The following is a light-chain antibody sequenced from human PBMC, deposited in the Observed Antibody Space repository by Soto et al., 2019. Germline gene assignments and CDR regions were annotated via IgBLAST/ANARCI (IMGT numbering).Light chain of an antibody. CDR3: QQRSNWAYT. CDR2: DAS. V-gene: IGKV3-11*01. J-gene: IGKJ2*01. Sequence: EIVLTQSPVTLSLSPGERATLSCRASQTVSNYLAWYQQKPGQPPRLLIYDASNRATGIPARFSGSGSGTGFTLTISSLEPEDFAVYYCQQRSNWAYTFGQGTKLEIK. CDR1: QTVSNY.